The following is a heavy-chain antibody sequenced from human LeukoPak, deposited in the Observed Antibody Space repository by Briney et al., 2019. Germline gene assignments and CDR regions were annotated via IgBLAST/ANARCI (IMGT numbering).Heavy chain of an antibody. CDR3: VKDLEMATITGFDY. CDR1: GFTFSSYA. Sequence: GGSLRLSCSASGFTFSSYAMHGVRQAPGKGLEYVSAISSNGGSTYYADSVKGRFTISRDNSKNTLYLQMSSLRAEDTAVYYCVKDLEMATITGFDYWGQGTLVTVSS. CDR2: ISSNGGST. D-gene: IGHD5-24*01. V-gene: IGHV3-64D*06. J-gene: IGHJ4*02.